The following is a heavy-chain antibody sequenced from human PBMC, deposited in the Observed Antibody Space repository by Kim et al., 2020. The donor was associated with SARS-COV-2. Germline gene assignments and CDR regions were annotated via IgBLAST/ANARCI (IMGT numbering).Heavy chain of an antibody. CDR2: IIPIFGTA. D-gene: IGHD3-9*01. V-gene: IGHV1-69*13. J-gene: IGHJ4*02. CDR1: GGTFSSYA. CDR3: ARDKPPLRCFDR. Sequence: SVKVSCKASGGTFSSYAISWMRQAPGQGLEWMGGIIPIFGTANYAQKFQGRVTITADESTSTAYMELSSLRAEDTAVYYCARDKPPLRCFDRWGQGTLVTVSS.